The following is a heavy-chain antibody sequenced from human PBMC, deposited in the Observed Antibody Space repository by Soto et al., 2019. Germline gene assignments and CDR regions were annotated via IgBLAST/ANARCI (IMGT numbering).Heavy chain of an antibody. D-gene: IGHD3-22*01. V-gene: IGHV3-30-3*01. J-gene: IGHJ3*02. Sequence: GGSLRLSCAASGFTFSSYAMHWVRQAPGKGLEWVAVISYDGSNKYYADSVKGRFTISRDNSKNTLYLQMNSLRAEDTAVYYCARPFYDKDALDIWGQGTMVTVSS. CDR1: GFTFSSYA. CDR2: ISYDGSNK. CDR3: ARPFYDKDALDI.